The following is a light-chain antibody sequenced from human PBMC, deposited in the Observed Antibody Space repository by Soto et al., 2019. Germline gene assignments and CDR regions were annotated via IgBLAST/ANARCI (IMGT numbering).Light chain of an antibody. CDR1: QSISSY. V-gene: IGKV1-39*01. CDR3: QQSYSTPLLT. CDR2: AAS. Sequence: DIQMTQSPSSLSASVGDRVTITCRASQSISSYLNWYQQKPGKAPKLLIYAASSLQSGVPSRFSCSGSGTDFALTISSLRPEDVATYYCQQSYSTPLLTFGGGTKVEIK. J-gene: IGKJ4*01.